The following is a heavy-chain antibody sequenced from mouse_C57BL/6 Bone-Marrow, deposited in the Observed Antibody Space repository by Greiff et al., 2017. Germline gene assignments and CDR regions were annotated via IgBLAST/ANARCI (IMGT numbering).Heavy chain of an antibody. V-gene: IGHV1-4*01. J-gene: IGHJ1*03. D-gene: IGHD1-1*01. CDR2: INPSSGYT. Sequence: QVHVKQSGAELARPGASVKMSCKASGYTFTSYTMHWVKQRPGQGLEWIGYINPSSGYTKYNQKFKDKATLTADKSSSTAYMQLSSLTSEDSAVYYCARSQFITTVVATDFDVWGTGTTVTVSS. CDR3: ARSQFITTVVATDFDV. CDR1: GYTFTSYT.